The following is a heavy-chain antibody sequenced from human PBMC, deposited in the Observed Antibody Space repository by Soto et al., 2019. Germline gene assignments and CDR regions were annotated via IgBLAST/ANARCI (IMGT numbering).Heavy chain of an antibody. CDR2: IVVGSGNT. CDR1: GYTFTSFA. D-gene: IGHD1-26*01. V-gene: IGHV1-58*01. Sequence: GASVKVSCKASGYTFTSFAVHWVRQAPGQRLGWIGWIVVGSGNTNYAQKFQERVTITRDMSTSTAYMELSSLRSEDTAVYYCAADRGKWERDFDYWGQGTLVTVSS. J-gene: IGHJ4*02. CDR3: AADRGKWERDFDY.